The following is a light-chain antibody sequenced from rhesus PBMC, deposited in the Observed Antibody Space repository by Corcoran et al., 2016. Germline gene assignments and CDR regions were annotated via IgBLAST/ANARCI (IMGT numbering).Light chain of an antibody. CDR2: EVS. CDR1: SSDIGGYNY. J-gene: IGLJ6*01. V-gene: IGLV2-32*02. CDR3: SSYAGSNV. Sequence: QAALTQPRSVSGSPGQSFTISCTVTSSDIGGYNYVSWYQQHPGTAPKLMIYEVSKRPAGVSDRFSGSKSGNTASLTISGRQAEGEADYYCSSYAGSNVFGSGTTLTVL.